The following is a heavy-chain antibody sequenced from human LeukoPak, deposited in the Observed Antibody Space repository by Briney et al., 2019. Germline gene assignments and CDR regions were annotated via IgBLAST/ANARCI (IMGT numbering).Heavy chain of an antibody. CDR3: AKAYVSGRLSYDFGY. J-gene: IGHJ4*02. D-gene: IGHD3-10*01. V-gene: IGHV3-23*01. CDR1: GFPFSRYA. Sequence: GGTLRLFCAVSGFPFSRYAMSWVREAPGKGLECVSAGCRSGDNTNYTDAVKGRFTISRDNSKNTMYLQMNIRRAKYTAVDYCAKAYVSGRLSYDFGYWGQVTLVTVSS. CDR2: GCRSGDNT.